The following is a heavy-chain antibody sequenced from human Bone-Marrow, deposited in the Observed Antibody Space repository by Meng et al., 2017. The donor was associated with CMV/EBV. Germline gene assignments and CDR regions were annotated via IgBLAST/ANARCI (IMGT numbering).Heavy chain of an antibody. CDR3: ARGVGESLGWEMGY. V-gene: IGHV3-74*01. J-gene: IGHJ4*02. CDR2: ISGDGRTT. CDR1: GFAFSNYW. Sequence: ELRRVEAGGGVFHLGGSRIFSFAASGFAFSNYWMHWVRQGPGKGLVWVSRISGDGRTTSYADSVKGRFTISRDNAKNTLYLQMNSLGVEDTAVYYCARGVGESLGWEMGYWGQGILVTVSS. D-gene: IGHD1-26*01.